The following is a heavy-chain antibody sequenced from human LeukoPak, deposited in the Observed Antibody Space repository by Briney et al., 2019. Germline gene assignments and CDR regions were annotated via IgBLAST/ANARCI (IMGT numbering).Heavy chain of an antibody. J-gene: IGHJ5*02. D-gene: IGHD3-10*01. CDR2: ISAYNGNT. CDR3: ARDKYYGSGSYGKYSWFDP. V-gene: IGHV1-18*01. CDR1: GYTFTSYG. Sequence: ASVKVSCKASGYTFTSYGISWVRQAPGQGLEWMGWISAYNGNTNYAQKLQGRVTMTTDTSTSTAYMELRSLRSDDTAVYYCARDKYYGSGSYGKYSWFDPWGQGTLVTVSS.